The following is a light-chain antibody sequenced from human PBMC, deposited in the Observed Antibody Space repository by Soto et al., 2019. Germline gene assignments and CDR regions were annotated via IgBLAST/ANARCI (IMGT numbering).Light chain of an antibody. CDR1: QSVSSN. Sequence: EIVMTQSPATLSVSPGERANLSCRASQSVSSNLAWYQLKPGQAPRLLIYGASTRATGIPARFSGSGSGTEFTLPVSSLQSEDFAVYYCHQYNDWPPKYTFGQGTKLEIK. CDR2: GAS. J-gene: IGKJ2*01. V-gene: IGKV3-15*01. CDR3: HQYNDWPPKYT.